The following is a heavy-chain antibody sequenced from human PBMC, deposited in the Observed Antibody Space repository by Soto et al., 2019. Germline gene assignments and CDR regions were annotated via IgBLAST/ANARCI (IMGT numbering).Heavy chain of an antibody. CDR2: IWYDGSNK. CDR3: ASSDPYYYDSSGYYYNFDY. CDR1: GFTFSSYG. V-gene: IGHV3-33*01. D-gene: IGHD3-22*01. Sequence: QVHLVESGGGVFQPGRSLRLSCATSGFTFSSYGMHWVRQAPGKGLEWVAVIWYDGSNKYYADSVKGRFTISRDNSNNTLFLQMSSLRAEDTAVYYCASSDPYYYDSSGYYYNFDYWGQGTLVTVSS. J-gene: IGHJ4*02.